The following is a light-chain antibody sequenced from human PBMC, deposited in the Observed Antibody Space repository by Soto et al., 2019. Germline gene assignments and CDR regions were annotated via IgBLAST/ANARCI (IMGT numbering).Light chain of an antibody. Sequence: DIQLTQSPSFLSASVGDRVTITCRASQGISSYLAWYQQKPGKAPKLLIYAASTLQSGVPSRFRGSGSGTEFTLTISSLQPEDFATYYCQQLNSYLLTFGGGTKVDIK. CDR3: QQLNSYLLT. J-gene: IGKJ4*01. V-gene: IGKV1-9*01. CDR2: AAS. CDR1: QGISSY.